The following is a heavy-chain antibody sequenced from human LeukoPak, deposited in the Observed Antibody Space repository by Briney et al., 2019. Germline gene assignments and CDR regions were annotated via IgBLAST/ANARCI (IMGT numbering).Heavy chain of an antibody. D-gene: IGHD2-15*01. CDR1: GFTFSSYA. CDR2: ISYDGSNK. J-gene: IGHJ4*02. V-gene: IGHV3-30*04. Sequence: GGSLGLSCAASGFTFSSYAMHWVRQAPGKGLEWVAVISYDGSNKYYADSVKGRFTISRDNSKNTLYLQMNSLRAEDTAVYYCARDLSRSRPDCSGGSCYSVYWGQGTLVTVSS. CDR3: ARDLSRSRPDCSGGSCYSVY.